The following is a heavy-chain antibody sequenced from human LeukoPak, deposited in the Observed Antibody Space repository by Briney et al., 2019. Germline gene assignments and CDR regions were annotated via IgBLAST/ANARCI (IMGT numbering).Heavy chain of an antibody. V-gene: IGHV5-51*01. CDR2: IYPADSDI. D-gene: IGHD2-15*01. CDR3: ARQEYCSGGSCYTWFDP. J-gene: IGHJ5*02. Sequence: GESLKISCKGSGYSINNYWIGWVRQMPGKGLEWMGIIYPADSDIRYSPSFQGQVTISADKSISTAYLQWSSLKASDTAMCYCARQEYCSGGSCYTWFDPWGQGTLVTVSS. CDR1: GYSINNYW.